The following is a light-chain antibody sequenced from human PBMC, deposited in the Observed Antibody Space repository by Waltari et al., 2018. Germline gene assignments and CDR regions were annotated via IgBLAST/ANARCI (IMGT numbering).Light chain of an antibody. V-gene: IGLV1-40*01. CDR3: QSYDNSLSGWV. J-gene: IGLJ3*02. Sequence: QSVLTQPPSVSGAPGQRVTISCTGGSSNIGAGYDVHWYQQLPGTAPKLLIYGNINRPSGVPDRFSGSKSGTSASLAITGLQAEDEADYYCQSYDNSLSGWVFGGGTKLTVL. CDR2: GNI. CDR1: SSNIGAGYD.